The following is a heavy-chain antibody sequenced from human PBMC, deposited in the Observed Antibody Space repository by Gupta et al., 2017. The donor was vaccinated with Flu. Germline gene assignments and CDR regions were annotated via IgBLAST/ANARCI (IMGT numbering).Heavy chain of an antibody. Sequence: QVQLQESGPGLVTPSQTLSATCTVPGCSISIDYWSWIRQPHGKGLEWIGSIDYSWSTNYNPTLKSRVTISVETSKNQFSRKLGSVPAADTAVYYCAKHACDNCSSTSCYVATANGAFDIWGQGTMGNVAS. J-gene: IGHJ3*02. D-gene: IGHD2-2*01. CDR3: AKHACDNCSSTSCYVATANGAFDI. CDR2: IDYSWST. CDR1: GCSISIDY. V-gene: IGHV4-59*08.